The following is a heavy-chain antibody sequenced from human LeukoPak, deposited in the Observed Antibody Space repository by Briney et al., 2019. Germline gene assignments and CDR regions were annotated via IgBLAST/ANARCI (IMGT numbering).Heavy chain of an antibody. CDR1: GFTFSSYW. V-gene: IGHV3-7*01. D-gene: IGHD3-22*01. Sequence: PGGSLRLSCAASGFTFSSYWMSWVRQAPGKGLEWVANIKQDGSEKYYGDSVKGRFTISRDNAKNSLYLQMNSLRAEDTAVYYCAREPFTYYYDSSGYSPWGQGTLVTVSS. CDR2: IKQDGSEK. CDR3: AREPFTYYYDSSGYSP. J-gene: IGHJ5*02.